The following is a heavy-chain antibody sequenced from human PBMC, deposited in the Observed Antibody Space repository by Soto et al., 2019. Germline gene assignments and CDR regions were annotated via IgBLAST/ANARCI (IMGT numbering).Heavy chain of an antibody. CDR3: ARRLGYSYVFFYYGMDV. V-gene: IGHV4-59*08. D-gene: IGHD5-18*01. CDR2: IYYSGST. J-gene: IGHJ6*02. Sequence: SETLSLTCVVSGGSLSGYYWSWVRQPPGKGLEWIGYIYYSGSTYYNPSLKSRVTISVDTSKNQFSLKLSSVTAADTAVYYCARRLGYSYVFFYYGMDVWGQGTTVTVSS. CDR1: GGSLSGYY.